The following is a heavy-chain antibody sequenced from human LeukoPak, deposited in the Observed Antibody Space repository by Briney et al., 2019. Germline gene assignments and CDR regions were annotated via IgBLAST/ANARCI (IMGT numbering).Heavy chain of an antibody. CDR1: GGSISSYD. J-gene: IGHJ6*03. CDR3: ARMVGWGARRYYYYIDV. V-gene: IGHV4-59*01. D-gene: IGHD1-26*01. Sequence: SETLSLTCTVYGGSISSYDWSWIRRPPGKGLEGMGYIYYSGSTNYNPSLKSRVTISVDTSKNQCSLKLSSVTAADTAVYYCARMVGWGARRYYYYIDVWGKGTTVTISS. CDR2: IYYSGST.